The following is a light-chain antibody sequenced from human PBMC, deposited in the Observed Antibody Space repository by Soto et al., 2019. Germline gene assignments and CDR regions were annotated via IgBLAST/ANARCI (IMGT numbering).Light chain of an antibody. J-gene: IGLJ2*01. CDR2: EGS. CDR1: SSDVGSYNL. CDR3: CSYAGSSVVV. V-gene: IGLV2-23*01. Sequence: QSVLTQSASVSGSPGQSITISCTGTSSDVGSYNLVSWYQQHPGKAPKLMIYEGSKRPSGVSNRFSGSKSGNTASLTISGLQAEDEADYYCCSYAGSSVVVFGGGTKLTVL.